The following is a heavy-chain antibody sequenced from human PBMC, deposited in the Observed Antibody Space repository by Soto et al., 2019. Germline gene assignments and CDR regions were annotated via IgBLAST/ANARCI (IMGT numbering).Heavy chain of an antibody. CDR2: ISAFNGDT. CDR1: GYTFTSYG. V-gene: IGHV1-18*01. CDR3: AKFPKLLGYCSSTSCYKDY. J-gene: IGHJ4*02. D-gene: IGHD2-2*02. Sequence: ASVKVSCKASGYTFTSYGFSWVRQAPGQGLEWMGWISAFNGDTNSAQKFQGRLTMTTDASTNTAYMELMSLRAEDTAVYYCAKFPKLLGYCSSTSCYKDYWGQGTLVTVSS.